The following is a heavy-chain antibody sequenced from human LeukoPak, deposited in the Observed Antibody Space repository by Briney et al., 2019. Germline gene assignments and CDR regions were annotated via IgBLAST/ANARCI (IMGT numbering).Heavy chain of an antibody. CDR2: INPSGGST. D-gene: IGHD6-25*01. CDR1: GYAFTSYY. CDR3: ARSSSGAHYFDY. V-gene: IGHV1-46*01. Sequence: ASVKVSCKASGYAFTSYYMHWVRQAPGQGLEWMGIINPSGGSTSYAQKFQGRVTMTRDTSTSTVYMELSSLRSEDTAVYYCARSSSGAHYFDYWGQGTLVTVSS. J-gene: IGHJ4*02.